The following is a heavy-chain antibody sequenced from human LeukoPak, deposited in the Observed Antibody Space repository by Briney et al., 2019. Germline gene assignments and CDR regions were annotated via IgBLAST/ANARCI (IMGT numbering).Heavy chain of an antibody. D-gene: IGHD4-23*01. J-gene: IGHJ4*02. CDR2: VRNDGSDT. Sequence: GGSLRLSCVTSGLTFTNHGFHWLRQAADKGLEWVAFVRNDGSDTYHSNSVKGRFSISRDDSKNTVYLQMNSLRAEDTALYYCARDRGKDYFGDWGQGTQVTVSS. CDR3: ARDRGKDYFGD. V-gene: IGHV3-30*02. CDR1: GLTFTNHG.